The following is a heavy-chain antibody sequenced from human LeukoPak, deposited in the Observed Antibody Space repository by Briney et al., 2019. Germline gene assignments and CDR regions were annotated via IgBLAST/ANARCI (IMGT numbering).Heavy chain of an antibody. CDR2: IYYSGST. CDR1: GGSTISGDSY. V-gene: IGHV4-30-4*08. Sequence: PSQTLSLTCTVSGGSTISGDSYWTWLRQPPGEGLQWVGYIYYSGSTFYNPSLQSRVAMSIDKSNNRFSLKLNSVTAADTAVYYCVRDSGNYFDLWGHGTLVTVSS. CDR3: VRDSGNYFDL. J-gene: IGHJ2*01. D-gene: IGHD3-10*01.